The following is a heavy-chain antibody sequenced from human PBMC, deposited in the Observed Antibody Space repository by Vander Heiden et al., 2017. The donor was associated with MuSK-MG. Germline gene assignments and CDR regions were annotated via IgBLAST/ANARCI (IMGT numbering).Heavy chain of an antibody. D-gene: IGHD3-3*01. Sequence: EVQVLESGGGLVPPGGSLRLSCSASGFTFSSNVMNWVRQAQGKGLEWVAAISGSGGRTYYADSVKGRFTLFRDNSKNTLSMQMNSMRGEDTAQYYCARDRSETYPKSLDSWGQGTMVTVSS. V-gene: IGHV3-23*01. CDR2: ISGSGGRT. CDR1: GFTFSSNV. J-gene: IGHJ4*02. CDR3: ARDRSETYPKSLDS.